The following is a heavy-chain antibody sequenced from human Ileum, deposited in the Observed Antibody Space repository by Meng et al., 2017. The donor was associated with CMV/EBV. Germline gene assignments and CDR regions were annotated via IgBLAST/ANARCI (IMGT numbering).Heavy chain of an antibody. J-gene: IGHJ4*02. CDR3: ATELGIERDS. CDR1: GFTVSSNY. Sequence: EVQRVESGGGLGQPGGSLRLSCAASGFTVSSNYMTWVRQAPGRGLEWISVIYDDGSTYSADSVKDRFTISRDISKNTLYLQMKNLRAEDTAIYYCATELGIERDSWGQGTLVTVSS. CDR2: IYDDGST. V-gene: IGHV3-66*01. D-gene: IGHD7-27*01.